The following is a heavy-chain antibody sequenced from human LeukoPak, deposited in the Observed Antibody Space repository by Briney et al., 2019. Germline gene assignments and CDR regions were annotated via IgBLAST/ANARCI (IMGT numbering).Heavy chain of an antibody. Sequence: GGSLRLSCAASGFTFSSYSMNWVRQAPGKGLEWVSSISSSSSYIYYADSVKGRFTISRDNAKNSLYLQMNSLRAEDTAVYYCARDLYSSSPGSYFQHWGQGTLVTVSS. D-gene: IGHD6-13*01. V-gene: IGHV3-21*01. CDR2: ISSSSSYI. CDR1: GFTFSSYS. CDR3: ARDLYSSSPGSYFQH. J-gene: IGHJ1*01.